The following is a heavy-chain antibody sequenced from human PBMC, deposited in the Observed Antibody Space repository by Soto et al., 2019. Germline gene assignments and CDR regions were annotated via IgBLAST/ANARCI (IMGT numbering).Heavy chain of an antibody. Sequence: QVHLVQSGAEVKKPGASVKVSCKASGYTFTSYGITWVRQAPGQGLEWMGWISAHNGNTDYAQKPQGRVIVTRDTSTSTAYMELRSLRSDDTAVDYCARGRDGDYWGQGALVTVSS. CDR3: ARGRDGDY. CDR2: ISAHNGNT. V-gene: IGHV1-18*01. D-gene: IGHD6-6*01. J-gene: IGHJ4*02. CDR1: GYTFTSYG.